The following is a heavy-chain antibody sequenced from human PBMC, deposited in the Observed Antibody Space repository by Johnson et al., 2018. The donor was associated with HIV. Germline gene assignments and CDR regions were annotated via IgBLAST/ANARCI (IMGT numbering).Heavy chain of an antibody. CDR2: ISGSGGST. CDR1: GFTFSSYA. CDR3: ARDRPIAPFDI. Sequence: MLLVESGGGLVQPGGSLRLSCAASGFTFSSYAMSWVRQAPGQGLEWVSAISGSGGSTYYADSVKGRFTISRDNSKNTLYLQMNSLSAEDTAVYYCARDRPIAPFDIWGQGTMVTVSS. V-gene: IGHV3-23*04. D-gene: IGHD3-22*01. J-gene: IGHJ3*02.